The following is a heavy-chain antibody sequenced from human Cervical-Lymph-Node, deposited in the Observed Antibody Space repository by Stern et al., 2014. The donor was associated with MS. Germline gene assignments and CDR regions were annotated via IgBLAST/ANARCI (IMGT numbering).Heavy chain of an antibody. CDR1: GGSISSYY. V-gene: IGHV4-59*08. CDR3: ARHDRRDGYRFKIDY. CDR2: IYYSGST. Sequence: VQLVESGPGLVKPSETLSLTCTVSGGSISSYYWSWIRQPPGKGLEWIGYIYYSGSTNYNPSLKSRVTISVDTSKNQFSLTLSSVTAADTAVYYCARHDRRDGYRFKIDYWGQGTLVTVSS. D-gene: IGHD5-24*01. J-gene: IGHJ4*02.